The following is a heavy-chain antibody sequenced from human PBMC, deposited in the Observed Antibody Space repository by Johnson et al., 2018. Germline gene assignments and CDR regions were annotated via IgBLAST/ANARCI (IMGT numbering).Heavy chain of an antibody. D-gene: IGHD1-26*01. Sequence: QVQLVESGGGVVQPGRSLRLSCAASGFTFSSYGMHWVRQAPGKGLEWVAVISYDGSNKYYADSVKGRFTISRDNSKNTLYLQMNSLRAEDTAVYYCAAKGGRYYYGMDVWGQGTTVTVSS. J-gene: IGHJ6*02. V-gene: IGHV3-30*03. CDR1: GFTFSSYG. CDR2: ISYDGSNK. CDR3: AAKGGRYYYGMDV.